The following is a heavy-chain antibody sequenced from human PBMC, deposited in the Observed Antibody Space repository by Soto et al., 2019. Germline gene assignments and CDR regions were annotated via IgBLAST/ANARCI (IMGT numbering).Heavy chain of an antibody. V-gene: IGHV1-69*06. Sequence: QVQLVQSGAEVKTPGSSLKVSCKVSGSRFSNYVISWVRQAPGHGLERLGRIIPIFNSTKYAQNFQGRVTMTADKSTSTASLELSSLRSDDTAVYYCAREGRGKKAGYNGLVSLGYWGQGTLVTVSS. D-gene: IGHD2-2*02. J-gene: IGHJ4*02. CDR1: GSRFSNYV. CDR2: IIPIFNST. CDR3: AREGRGKKAGYNGLVSLGY.